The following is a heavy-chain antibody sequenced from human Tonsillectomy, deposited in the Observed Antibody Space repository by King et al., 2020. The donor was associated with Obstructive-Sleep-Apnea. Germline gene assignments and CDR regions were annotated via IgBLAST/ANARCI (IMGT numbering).Heavy chain of an antibody. CDR1: GFTVSSNY. CDR2: IYSGGST. CDR3: ARDFRELRSSGYGNFDY. Sequence: VQLVESGGGLVQPGGSLRLSCAASGFTVSSNYMSWVRQAPGKGLEWVSLIYSGGSTFYADSVKGRFTISRDNSKNTLFLQMNSLRAEDTAVYYCARDFRELRSSGYGNFDYWGQGTLVTVSS. V-gene: IGHV3-66*01. J-gene: IGHJ4*02. D-gene: IGHD5-12*01.